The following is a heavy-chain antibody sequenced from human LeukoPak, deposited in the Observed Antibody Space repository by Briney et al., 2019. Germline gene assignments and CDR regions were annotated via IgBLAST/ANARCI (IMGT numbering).Heavy chain of an antibody. Sequence: PSETLSLTCTVSGGSFSSGSYFWSWIRQPPGTGLEWIGYIYYSGSTNYNPSLKSRVTISVDTSKNQFSLKLSSVTAADTAVYYCARFIAAAGPGYNWFDPWGQGTLVTVSS. D-gene: IGHD6-13*01. CDR2: IYYSGST. V-gene: IGHV4-61*01. CDR1: GGSFSSGSYF. J-gene: IGHJ5*02. CDR3: ARFIAAAGPGYNWFDP.